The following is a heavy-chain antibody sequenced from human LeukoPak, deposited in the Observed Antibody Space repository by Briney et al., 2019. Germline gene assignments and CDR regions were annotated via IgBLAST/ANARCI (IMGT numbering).Heavy chain of an antibody. V-gene: IGHV3-30-3*01. J-gene: IGHJ4*02. D-gene: IGHD5-12*01. CDR2: ISYDGSNK. CDR1: GFTFSSYA. CDR3: ARAATIDY. Sequence: PGRSLRLSCAASGFTFSSYAMHWVRQAPGKGLEWVAVISYDGSNKYYADSVKGRFTISRDNARSSLYLQMNSLRDEDTAVYYCARAATIDYWGQGTLVTVSS.